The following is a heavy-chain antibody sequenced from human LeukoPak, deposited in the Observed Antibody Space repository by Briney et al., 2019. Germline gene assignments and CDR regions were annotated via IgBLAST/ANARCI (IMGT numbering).Heavy chain of an antibody. D-gene: IGHD1-26*01. CDR2: IKQDGSER. CDR1: GFTFSGFS. V-gene: IGHV3-7*01. Sequence: GGSLRLSCAASGFTFSGFSMSWVRQSPTKGLEWVANIKQDGSERYYVDSVKGRFTISRDNSKNTLYLQMNSLRAEDTAVYYCARRGSGSYYFDYWGQGTLVTVSS. CDR3: ARRGSGSYYFDY. J-gene: IGHJ4*02.